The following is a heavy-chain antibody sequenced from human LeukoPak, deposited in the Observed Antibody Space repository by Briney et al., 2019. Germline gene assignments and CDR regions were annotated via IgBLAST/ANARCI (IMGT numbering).Heavy chain of an antibody. CDR2: ISGSGGST. J-gene: IGHJ3*02. Sequence: GASLRLSCAASGFTFSSYATSWVRQAPGKGLEWVSAISGSGGSTYYADSVKGRFTNSRDNSKNTLYPQMNSLRAEDTAVYYCAKARRGAASAFDIWGQGTMVTVSS. CDR1: GFTFSSYA. D-gene: IGHD2-15*01. V-gene: IGHV3-23*01. CDR3: AKARRGAASAFDI.